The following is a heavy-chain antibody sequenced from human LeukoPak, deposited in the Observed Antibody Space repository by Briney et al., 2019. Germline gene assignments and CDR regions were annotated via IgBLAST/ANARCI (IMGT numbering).Heavy chain of an antibody. J-gene: IGHJ4*02. CDR2: IRYDGSNK. D-gene: IGHD2-15*01. Sequence: PGGSLRLSCAASGFTFRNYGMHWVRQAPGKGLERVAFIRYDGSNKYYADSVKGRFTISRDNSKNTLYLQMNSLRAEDAAVYYCAKDQCSGGSCYSAFNYWGQGTLVTVSS. CDR1: GFTFRNYG. CDR3: AKDQCSGGSCYSAFNY. V-gene: IGHV3-30*02.